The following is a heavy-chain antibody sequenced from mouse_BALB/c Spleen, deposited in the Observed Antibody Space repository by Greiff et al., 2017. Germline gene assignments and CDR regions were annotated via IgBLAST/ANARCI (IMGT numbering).Heavy chain of an antibody. J-gene: IGHJ4*01. CDR1: GYTFTRYW. CDR3: ARDYARGYYYAMDY. V-gene: IGHV1-87*01. D-gene: IGHD2-4*01. Sequence: VQLQQSGAELARPGASVKLSCKASGYTFTRYWMPWVKQRPGQGLEWIGAIYPGDGDTRYTQKFKGKATLTADKSSSTAYMQLSSLASEDSAVYYCARDYARGYYYAMDYWGQGTSVTVSS. CDR2: IYPGDGDT.